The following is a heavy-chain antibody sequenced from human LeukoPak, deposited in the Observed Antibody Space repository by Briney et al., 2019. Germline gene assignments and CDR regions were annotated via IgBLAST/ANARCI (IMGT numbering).Heavy chain of an antibody. D-gene: IGHD3-22*01. Sequence: PGGSLRLSCAASGFTFSSYGMHWVRQAPGKGLERVSGISGSGGKTYYADSVKGRFTISRDNSKNTLYLQMNSLRAEDTAIYYCAKFSGSSGYYEDFDYWGQGTLVTVSS. J-gene: IGHJ4*02. CDR3: AKFSGSSGYYEDFDY. V-gene: IGHV3-23*01. CDR2: ISGSGGKT. CDR1: GFTFSSYG.